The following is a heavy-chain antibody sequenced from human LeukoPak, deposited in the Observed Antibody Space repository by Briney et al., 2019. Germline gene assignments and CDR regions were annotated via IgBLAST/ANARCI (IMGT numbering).Heavy chain of an antibody. CDR1: GGTFTNYN. CDR2: ITSGSRYI. CDR3: ARDPYSGSYGHLYYYYMDV. D-gene: IGHD1-26*01. Sequence: GASVKVSCKASGGTFTNYNMNWVRQAPGKGLEWVSSITSGSRYIYYGDSVKGRFTISRDNAKNSLFLQMDSLRAEDTAVYYCARDPYSGSYGHLYYYYMDVWGKGTTVTISS. J-gene: IGHJ6*03. V-gene: IGHV3-21*01.